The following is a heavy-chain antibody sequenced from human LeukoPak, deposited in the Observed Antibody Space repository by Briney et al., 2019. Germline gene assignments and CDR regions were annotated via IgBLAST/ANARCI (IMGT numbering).Heavy chain of an antibody. J-gene: IGHJ5*02. Sequence: ASVTVSCKASGYTFTSYGISWVRQAPGQGLEWMGWISAYNGNTNYAQKLQGRVTMTTDTSTSAAYMELRSLRSDDTAVYYCASWRGELQRDNWFDPWGQGTLVTVSS. V-gene: IGHV1-18*01. CDR3: ASWRGELQRDNWFDP. CDR1: GYTFTSYG. D-gene: IGHD1-26*01. CDR2: ISAYNGNT.